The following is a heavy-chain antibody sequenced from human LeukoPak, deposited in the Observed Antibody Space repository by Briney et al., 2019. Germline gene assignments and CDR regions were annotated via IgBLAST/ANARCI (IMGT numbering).Heavy chain of an antibody. Sequence: GGSLRLSCAASGFTFSSYGMHWVRQAPGKGLEWVAFIRYDGSNKYYADSVKGRFTISRDNSKNTLFLQMNSLRAEDTAVYYCAKATAYGSGNYYFDYWGQGTLVTVSS. V-gene: IGHV3-30*02. J-gene: IGHJ4*02. CDR2: IRYDGSNK. CDR3: AKATAYGSGNYYFDY. D-gene: IGHD3-10*01. CDR1: GFTFSSYG.